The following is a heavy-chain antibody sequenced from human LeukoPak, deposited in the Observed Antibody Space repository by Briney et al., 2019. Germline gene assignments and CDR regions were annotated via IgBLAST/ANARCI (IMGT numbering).Heavy chain of an antibody. D-gene: IGHD6-19*01. CDR1: GFTFSSYA. V-gene: IGHV3-30-3*01. CDR3: ARGPYSSGPTAGWTPNHEYFQH. J-gene: IGHJ1*01. Sequence: PGGSLRLSCAASGFTFSSYAMHWVRQAPGKGLEWVAVISYDGSNKYYADSVKGRFTISRDNSKNTLYLQMNSLRAEDTAVYYCARGPYSSGPTAGWTPNHEYFQHWGQDTLVTVSS. CDR2: ISYDGSNK.